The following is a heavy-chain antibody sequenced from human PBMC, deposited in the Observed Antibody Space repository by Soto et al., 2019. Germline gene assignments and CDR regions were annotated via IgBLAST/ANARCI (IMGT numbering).Heavy chain of an antibody. Sequence: SETLSLTCTVSGGSISSSSYYWGWIRQPPGKGLEWIGSIYYSGSTYYNPSLKSRVTISVDTSKNQFSLKLSSVTAADTAVYYCARSGPAFYYYHGMDVWGQGTTVTVSS. D-gene: IGHD1-1*01. J-gene: IGHJ6*02. CDR1: GGSISSSSYY. CDR3: ARSGPAFYYYHGMDV. V-gene: IGHV4-39*01. CDR2: IYYSGST.